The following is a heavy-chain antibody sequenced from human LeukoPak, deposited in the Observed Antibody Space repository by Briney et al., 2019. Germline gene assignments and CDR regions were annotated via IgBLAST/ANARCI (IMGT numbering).Heavy chain of an antibody. CDR2: IIPIFGTA. J-gene: IGHJ5*02. Sequence: SVKVSRKASGGTFSSYAISWVRQAPGQGLEWMRGIIPIFGTANYAQKFQGRVTITTDESTSTAYMELSSLRSEDTAVYYCARDPPGYCSSTSCHAWGQGTLVTVSS. D-gene: IGHD2-2*01. V-gene: IGHV1-69*05. CDR3: ARDPPGYCSSTSCHA. CDR1: GGTFSSYA.